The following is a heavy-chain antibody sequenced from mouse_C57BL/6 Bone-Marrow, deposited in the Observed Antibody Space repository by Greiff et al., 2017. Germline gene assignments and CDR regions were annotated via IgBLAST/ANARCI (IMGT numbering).Heavy chain of an antibody. CDR2: ISYSGST. CDR3: ARWGITTVVADEDYFDY. J-gene: IGHJ2*01. Sequence: EVKLQESGPGLAKPSQTLSLTCSVTGYSITSDYWNWIRKFPGNKLEYMGYISYSGSTYYNPSLKSRISITRDTSKNQYYLQLNSVTTEDTATYYGARWGITTVVADEDYFDYWGQGTTLTVSS. D-gene: IGHD1-1*01. V-gene: IGHV3-8*01. CDR1: GYSITSDY.